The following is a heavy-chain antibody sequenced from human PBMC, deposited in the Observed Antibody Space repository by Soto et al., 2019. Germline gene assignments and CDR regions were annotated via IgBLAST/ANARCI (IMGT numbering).Heavy chain of an antibody. V-gene: IGHV3-23*01. Sequence: EVQLLESGGGLIQPGGSLRLSCAASGFTFINYAMSWVRQAPGKGLEWVSSISGSGSGTYYADSVKGRFTISRDNSKNTLYLQVKNLRAKDTAVDYCKKATHNAEGQYCETTSCAADYFKPGGQGSLVVVSS. D-gene: IGHD2-21*01. CDR1: GFTFINYA. CDR2: ISGSGSGT. CDR3: KKATHNAEGQYCETTSCAADYFKP. J-gene: IGHJ1*01.